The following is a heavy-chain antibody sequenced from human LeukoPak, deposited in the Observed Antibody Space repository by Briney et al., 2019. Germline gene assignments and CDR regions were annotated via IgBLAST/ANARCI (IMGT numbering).Heavy chain of an antibody. CDR1: GGSISSSNW. V-gene: IGHV4-4*02. CDR2: IYHSGST. CDR3: AREQSYYDSSGYSEPRDY. J-gene: IGHJ4*02. Sequence: SETLSLTCAVSGGSISSSNWWSWVRQPPGKGLEWIGEIYHSGSTNYNPSLKSRVTISVDTSKNQFSLKLSSVTAADTAVYYCAREQSYYDSSGYSEPRDYWGQGTLVTVSS. D-gene: IGHD3-22*01.